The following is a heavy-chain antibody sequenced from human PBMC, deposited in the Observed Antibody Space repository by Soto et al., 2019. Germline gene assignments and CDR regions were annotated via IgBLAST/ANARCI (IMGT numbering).Heavy chain of an antibody. D-gene: IGHD6-19*01. Sequence: EVQLVESGGGLVQPGGSLRLSCAASGFTVSSNYMSWVRQAPGKGLEWVSVIYSGGSTYYADSVKGRFTISRDNSKNTLYLQMNSLRAEDTAVYYCATRAFQWLAHDAFDIWGQGTMVTVSS. V-gene: IGHV3-66*01. CDR2: IYSGGST. J-gene: IGHJ3*02. CDR3: ATRAFQWLAHDAFDI. CDR1: GFTVSSNY.